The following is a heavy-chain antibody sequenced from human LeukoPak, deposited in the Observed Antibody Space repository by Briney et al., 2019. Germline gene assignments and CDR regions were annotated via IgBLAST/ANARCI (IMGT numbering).Heavy chain of an antibody. Sequence: GGSLRLSCAVSGLTFSSYEMNWVRQAPGKGLEWVSYISSSGTTIHYANSVKGRFTISRDNAKNSLFLQMNSLRVEDSAIYYCASEDLPASGPFDYWGQGTLVTVSS. CDR1: GLTFSSYE. V-gene: IGHV3-48*03. D-gene: IGHD2-2*01. CDR3: ASEDLPASGPFDY. J-gene: IGHJ4*02. CDR2: ISSSGTTI.